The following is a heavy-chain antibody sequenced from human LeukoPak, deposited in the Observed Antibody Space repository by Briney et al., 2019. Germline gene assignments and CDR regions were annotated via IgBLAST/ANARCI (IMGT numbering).Heavy chain of an antibody. CDR1: GGSISSGGYY. CDR2: IYYSGST. V-gene: IGHV4-31*03. CDR3: ARVISIWFDP. D-gene: IGHD3-16*02. J-gene: IGHJ5*02. Sequence: SETLSLTCTVSGGSISSGGYYWSWIRQHPGKGLEWIGYIYYSGSTYYNPSLKSRVTISVDTSKNQFSLKLSSVTAADTAVYYCARVISIWFDPWGQGTLVTVSS.